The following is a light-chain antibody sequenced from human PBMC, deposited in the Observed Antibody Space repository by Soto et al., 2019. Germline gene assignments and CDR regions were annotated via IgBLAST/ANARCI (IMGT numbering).Light chain of an antibody. V-gene: IGKV3-11*01. J-gene: IGKJ2*01. CDR3: QQRSNWPPYT. Sequence: EIVLTQSPATLSLSPGERATLSCRASQRVSSYLAWYQQKPGQAPRLPIYDASNRATGIPARFSGSGSGTDFTITISSLESEDFAVYYCQQRSNWPPYTFGQGTKLEIK. CDR1: QRVSSY. CDR2: DAS.